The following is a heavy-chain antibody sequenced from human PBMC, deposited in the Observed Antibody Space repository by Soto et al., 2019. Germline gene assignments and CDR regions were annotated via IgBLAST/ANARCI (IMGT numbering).Heavy chain of an antibody. J-gene: IGHJ6*03. CDR3: ATGGIGVVVAATGAYMDV. CDR1: GGSFSGYY. CDR2: INHSGST. D-gene: IGHD2-15*01. Sequence: PSETLSLTCAVYGGSFSGYYWSRIRQPPGKGLEWIGEINHSGSTNYNPSLKRQVTIPVDTSKNQFSLKLSSVTAADTAVYYCATGGIGVVVAATGAYMDVWGKGTTVTVTS. V-gene: IGHV4-34*01.